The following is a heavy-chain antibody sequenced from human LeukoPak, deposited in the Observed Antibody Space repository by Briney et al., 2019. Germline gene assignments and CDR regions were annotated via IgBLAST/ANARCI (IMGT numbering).Heavy chain of an antibody. V-gene: IGHV4-4*07. J-gene: IGHJ4*02. CDR2: IYTSGST. CDR1: GGSISSYY. Sequence: SETLSLTCTVSGGSISSYYRSWIRQPAGKGLEWIGRIYTSGSTNYNPSLKSRVTMSVDRSKNQFSLKLSSVTAADTAVYYCAREDCSSTSCSVDYWGQGTLVTVSS. CDR3: AREDCSSTSCSVDY. D-gene: IGHD2-2*01.